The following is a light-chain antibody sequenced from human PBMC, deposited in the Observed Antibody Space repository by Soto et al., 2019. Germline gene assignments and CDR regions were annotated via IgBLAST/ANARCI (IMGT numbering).Light chain of an antibody. CDR1: NIGSKS. J-gene: IGLJ2*01. CDR2: YDS. Sequence: SYELTQPPSVSGAPGKTARITCGGTNIGSKSVHWYQQKPGQAPVLVIYYDSDRPSGIPERFSGSNSGNTATLTISRVEAGDEADDYCQVWDSSSDHLVFGGGTKVTVL. CDR3: QVWDSSSDHLV. V-gene: IGLV3-21*04.